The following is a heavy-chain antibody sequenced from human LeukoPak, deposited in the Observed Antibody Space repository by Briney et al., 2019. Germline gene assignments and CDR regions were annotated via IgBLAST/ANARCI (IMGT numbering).Heavy chain of an antibody. CDR2: IYYSGST. CDR1: GGSFSSYY. J-gene: IGHJ3*02. CDR3: AREAGSGSYWAPRGAFDI. D-gene: IGHD1-26*01. V-gene: IGHV4-59*01. Sequence: SETLSLTCAVYGGSFSSYYWSWIRQPPGKGLEWIGYIYYSGSTNYNPSLKSRVTISVDTSKNQFSLKLSSVTAADTAVYYCAREAGSGSYWAPRGAFDIWGQGTMVTVSS.